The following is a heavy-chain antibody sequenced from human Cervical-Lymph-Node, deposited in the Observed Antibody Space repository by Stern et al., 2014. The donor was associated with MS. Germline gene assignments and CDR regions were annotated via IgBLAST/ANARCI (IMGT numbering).Heavy chain of an antibody. CDR2: INPGIGIT. CDR3: ATWWELLLRPVVDAFDM. V-gene: IGHV1-2*06. J-gene: IGHJ3*02. CDR1: GYTFTGYH. D-gene: IGHD1-26*01. Sequence: QVQLVQSGAEVKKPGASVKVSCKASGYTFTGYHIHWVRQVPGQGLEWMGRINPGIGITNYAQKFQGRVTMTRDTSINTAYMELSSLTSDDTAVYYCATWWELLLRPVVDAFDMWGRGTMVTVSS.